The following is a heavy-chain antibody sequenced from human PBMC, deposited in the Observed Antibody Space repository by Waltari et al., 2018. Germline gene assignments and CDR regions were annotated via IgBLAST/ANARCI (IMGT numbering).Heavy chain of an antibody. V-gene: IGHV1-69*10. CDR1: GGTFSSYA. CDR3: ARDRRVAARVLTLDP. Sequence: QVQLVQSGAEVKKPGSSVKVSCKASGGTFSSYAISWVRQAPGQGLEWMGGIIPILCIANYSQKFPGRVTITADKSTSTDYMELSSLRSEDTAVYYCARDRRVAARVLTLDPWGQGTLVTVSS. J-gene: IGHJ5*02. CDR2: IIPILCIA. D-gene: IGHD6-6*01.